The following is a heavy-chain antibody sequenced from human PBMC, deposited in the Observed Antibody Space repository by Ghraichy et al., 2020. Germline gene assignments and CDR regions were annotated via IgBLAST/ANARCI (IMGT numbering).Heavy chain of an antibody. V-gene: IGHV3-30*18. CDR1: GFTFSSYG. CDR3: AKGKGYDYVWGSSGFDY. CDR2: IVYDGSDK. D-gene: IGHD3-16*01. J-gene: IGHJ4*02. Sequence: GSLRLSCAASGFTFSSYGMHWVRQAPGKGLEWVAVIVYDGSDKYYADSVKGRFTISRDNSKNTLYLQMNSLRTEDTAVYYCAKGKGYDYVWGSSGFDYWGQGTLVTVSS.